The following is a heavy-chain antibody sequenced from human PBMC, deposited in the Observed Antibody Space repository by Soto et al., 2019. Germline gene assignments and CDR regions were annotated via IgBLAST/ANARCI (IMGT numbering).Heavy chain of an antibody. J-gene: IGHJ4*02. D-gene: IGHD2-21*02. CDR3: ARGVTGFDH. V-gene: IGHV3-33*01. CDR1: GFTFIASA. CDR2: FWHDGTKI. Sequence: GGSLRLSCAASGFTFIASAIHWVRQAPGKGLEWVALFWHDGTKIYYTDSVRGRFTISRDSSRNTLYLQMKSLRAEDTAVYYCARGVTGFDHWGQGTQVTVSS.